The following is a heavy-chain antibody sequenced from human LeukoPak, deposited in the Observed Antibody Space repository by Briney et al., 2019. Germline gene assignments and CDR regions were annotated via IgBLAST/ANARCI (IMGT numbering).Heavy chain of an antibody. Sequence: SETLSLTCTVSGGSISSGSYYWSWIRQPAGKGLEWIGRIYTSGSTNYNPSLKSRVTISVDTSKNQFSLKLSSVTAADTAVYYCARAEYYYDSSGYRIDAFDIWGQGTMVTVSS. CDR1: GGSISSGSYY. D-gene: IGHD3-22*01. V-gene: IGHV4-61*02. CDR3: ARAEYYYDSSGYRIDAFDI. CDR2: IYTSGST. J-gene: IGHJ3*02.